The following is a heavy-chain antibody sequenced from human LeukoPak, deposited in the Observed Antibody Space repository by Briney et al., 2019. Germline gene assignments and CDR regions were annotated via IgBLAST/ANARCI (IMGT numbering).Heavy chain of an antibody. CDR2: IYHSGST. V-gene: IGHV4-38-2*02. Sequence: SETLSLTCTVSGYSISSGYYWGWIRQPPGKGLEWIGSIYHSGSTYYNPSLKSRVTISVDTSKNQFSLKLSSVTAADTAVYYCARDPRGYCSSTSCSRGGDYYYYVDVWGKGTTVTVSS. J-gene: IGHJ6*03. CDR1: GYSISSGYY. CDR3: ARDPRGYCSSTSCSRGGDYYYYVDV. D-gene: IGHD2-2*01.